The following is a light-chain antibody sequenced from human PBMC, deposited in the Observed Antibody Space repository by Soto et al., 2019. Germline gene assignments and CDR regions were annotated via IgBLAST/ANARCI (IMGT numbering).Light chain of an antibody. CDR1: QDISNY. Sequence: DIQMTQSPSSLSASVGDRVTITCQASQDISNYLNWYQQKPGQAPKLLIYDASNLERGVPSRFSGSGSGTDFTFTISSLQPEDIATYYYQQCDDLPVTFGGGTKVEMK. J-gene: IGKJ4*01. CDR2: DAS. CDR3: QQCDDLPVT. V-gene: IGKV1-33*01.